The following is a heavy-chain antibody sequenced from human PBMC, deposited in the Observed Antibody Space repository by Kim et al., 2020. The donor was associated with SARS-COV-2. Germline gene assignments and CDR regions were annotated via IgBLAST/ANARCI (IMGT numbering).Heavy chain of an antibody. D-gene: IGHD2-2*01. Sequence: SGPTLVQPTQTLTLTCTFSGFSLSTSGMCVSWIRQPPGKALEWLARIDWDDDKYYSTSLKTRLTISKDTSKNQVVLTMTNMDPVDTATYYCARTAANYYYYGMDVWGQGTTLTVSS. CDR2: IDWDDDK. V-gene: IGHV2-70*11. CDR3: ARTAANYYYYGMDV. CDR1: GFSLSTSGMC. J-gene: IGHJ6*02.